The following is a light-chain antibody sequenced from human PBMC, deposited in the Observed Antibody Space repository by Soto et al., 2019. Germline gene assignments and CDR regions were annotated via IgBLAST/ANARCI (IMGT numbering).Light chain of an antibody. V-gene: IGLV8-61*01. J-gene: IGLJ3*02. Sequence: TVVTQEPSFSVSPGRTVTLTCGLSSGSVSTSYYPSWYQQTPGQAPRTLIYSTNTRSSGVPDRFSGSILGNKAALTITGAQADDESDYYCVLYMGSGIWVFGRGTKVTVL. CDR1: SGSVSTSYY. CDR2: STN. CDR3: VLYMGSGIWV.